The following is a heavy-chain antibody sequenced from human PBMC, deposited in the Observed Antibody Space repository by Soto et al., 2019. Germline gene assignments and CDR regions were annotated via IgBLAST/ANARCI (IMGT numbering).Heavy chain of an antibody. V-gene: IGHV3-23*01. Sequence: EVQLLESGGGLVQPGGSLRLSCAASGFTFSNYAVTWVRQAPGKGLEWVSTISGSGGSTYYADSVKGRFTISRDNSKNTLYLQMNSLRAEDTAVYYGARDQGSSWYERDYWGQGTLGTASS. J-gene: IGHJ4*02. CDR1: GFTFSNYA. CDR3: ARDQGSSWYERDY. CDR2: ISGSGGST. D-gene: IGHD6-13*01.